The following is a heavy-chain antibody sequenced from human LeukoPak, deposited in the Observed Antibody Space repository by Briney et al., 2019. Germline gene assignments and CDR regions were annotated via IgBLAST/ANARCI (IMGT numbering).Heavy chain of an antibody. J-gene: IGHJ6*02. Sequence: ASVKVSCKASGYTFTDYYMHWVRRAPGQGFEWMGLINPNTGGTLRAQKFQGRVTLTRDTSISTAYMELSRLSSDDTAVYYCARVIKDYYGDYGDYYYYGMDVWGQGTTVTASS. CDR1: GYTFTDYY. D-gene: IGHD4-17*01. CDR2: INPNTGGT. CDR3: ARVIKDYYGDYGDYYYYGMDV. V-gene: IGHV1-2*02.